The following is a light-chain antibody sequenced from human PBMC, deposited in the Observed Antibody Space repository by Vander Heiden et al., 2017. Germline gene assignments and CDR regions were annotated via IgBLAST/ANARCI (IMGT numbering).Light chain of an antibody. Sequence: YELTQPPSVAVSPGQTARITCSGGAVRKKDGYWYQQQPGQAPVLVIYKESERSSVIPERFSGSSSGTTVTVTISRVQAEEVADYYCHSADSSSTYVVFGGGTKLTVL. V-gene: IGLV3-25*02. CDR2: KES. CDR3: HSADSSSTYVV. CDR1: AVRKKD. J-gene: IGLJ2*01.